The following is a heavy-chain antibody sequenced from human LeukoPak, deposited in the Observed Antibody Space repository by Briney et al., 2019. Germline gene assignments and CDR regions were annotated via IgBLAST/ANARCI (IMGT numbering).Heavy chain of an antibody. CDR2: ISYDGSNK. J-gene: IGHJ4*02. D-gene: IGHD3-22*01. CDR1: GFTFSSYG. Sequence: QPGGSLRLSCAASGFTFSSYGMHWVRQAPGKGLEWVAVISYDGSNKYYADSVKGRFTISRDNSKNTLYLQMNSLRAEDTAVYYCARDPRGPTGYDSSARDTFECWGQGTLVTVSS. CDR3: ARDPRGPTGYDSSARDTFEC. V-gene: IGHV3-30*03.